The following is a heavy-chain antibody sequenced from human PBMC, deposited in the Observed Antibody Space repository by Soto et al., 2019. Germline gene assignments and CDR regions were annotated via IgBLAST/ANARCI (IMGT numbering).Heavy chain of an antibody. CDR1: GFPFSSHW. CDR3: ARITSPGYFDS. Sequence: EVQLVESGGGLVQPGGSLRLSCAASGFPFSSHWMTWVRQAPGKGLEWVAYIKQDGSAKYYVDSVMGRFTMSRHNTQSSLSLQMNTLRVEDSAVYYCARITSPGYFDSWGQGTLVTGSS. CDR2: IKQDGSAK. J-gene: IGHJ4*02. D-gene: IGHD1-20*01. V-gene: IGHV3-7*05.